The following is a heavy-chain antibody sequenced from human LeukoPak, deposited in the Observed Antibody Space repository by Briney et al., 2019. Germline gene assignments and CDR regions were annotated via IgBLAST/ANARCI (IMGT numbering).Heavy chain of an antibody. CDR3: ARETAMVTGGFDY. J-gene: IGHJ4*02. D-gene: IGHD5-18*01. V-gene: IGHV1-46*01. Sequence: GASVKVSCRAFEYTFTTYYMHWVRQAPGQGLEWMEIINPSGGSTSYAQKFQGRVTMTRDTSTSTVYMELSSLRSEDTAVYYCARETAMVTGGFDYWGQGTLVTVSS. CDR2: INPSGGST. CDR1: EYTFTTYY.